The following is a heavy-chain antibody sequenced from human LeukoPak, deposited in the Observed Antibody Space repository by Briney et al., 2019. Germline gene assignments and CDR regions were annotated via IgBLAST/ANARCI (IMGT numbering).Heavy chain of an antibody. CDR3: ARESDVDTATLDY. V-gene: IGHV1-2*02. CDR1: GYTFTCYY. Sequence: ASVKVSCKASGYTFTCYYMHWVRQAPGQGLEWMGWINPNSGGTNYAQKFQGRVTMTRDTSISTAYMELSRLRSDDTAVYYCARESDVDTATLDYWGQGTLVTVSS. J-gene: IGHJ4*02. CDR2: INPNSGGT. D-gene: IGHD5-18*01.